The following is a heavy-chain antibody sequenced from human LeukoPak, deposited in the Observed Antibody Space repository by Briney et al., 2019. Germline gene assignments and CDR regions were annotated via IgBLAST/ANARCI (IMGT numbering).Heavy chain of an antibody. CDR1: GGTFSSYA. CDR2: IIPILGIA. J-gene: IGHJ4*02. D-gene: IGHD1-14*01. V-gene: IGHV1-69*04. CDR3: AGPRVAEGGAFDY. Sequence: SVKVSCKASGGTFSSYAISWVRQAPGQGLEWMGRIIPILGIANYAQKFQGRVTITADKSTSTAYMELSSLRSEDTAVYYCAGPRVAEGGAFDYWGQGTLVTVSS.